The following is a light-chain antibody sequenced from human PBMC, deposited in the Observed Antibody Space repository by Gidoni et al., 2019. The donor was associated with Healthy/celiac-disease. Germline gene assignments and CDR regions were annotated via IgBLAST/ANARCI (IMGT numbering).Light chain of an antibody. CDR1: NIGSKS. Sequence: SYVLTQPPSVSVAPGKTARITCGGNNIGSKSVHWYQQKQGQAPVLVIYYDSDRPSGIPERFSGSNSGNTATLTISRVEAGDEADYYCQVWDSSSDHPGGVFGGGTKLTVL. CDR3: QVWDSSSDHPGGV. V-gene: IGLV3-21*04. J-gene: IGLJ2*01. CDR2: YDS.